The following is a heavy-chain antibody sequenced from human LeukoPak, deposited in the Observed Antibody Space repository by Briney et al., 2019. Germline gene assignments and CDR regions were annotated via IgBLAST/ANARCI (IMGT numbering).Heavy chain of an antibody. D-gene: IGHD3-3*02. Sequence: GGSLRLSCAASGFKFRNYGMHWVRQAPGKGLEWVAVIWYDGSNKYYADSVKGRFTISRDNSKNTLYVQMNSLRVEDTAVYYCATSLGESTFETWGQGALVTVSS. CDR2: IWYDGSNK. J-gene: IGHJ5*02. CDR1: GFKFRNYG. CDR3: ATSLGESTFET. V-gene: IGHV3-33*01.